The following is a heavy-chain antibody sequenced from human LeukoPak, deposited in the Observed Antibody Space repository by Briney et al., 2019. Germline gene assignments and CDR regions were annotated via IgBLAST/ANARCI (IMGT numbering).Heavy chain of an antibody. D-gene: IGHD3-22*01. CDR3: ARGSNYYDSSGFHYRD. Sequence: SVKVSCKASGGTFSSYAISWVRQAPGQGLEWMGRIIPILGIANYAQKFQGRVTITADKSTSTAYMELSSLRSDDTAVYYCARGSNYYDSSGFHYRDWGQGTLVTVSS. J-gene: IGHJ4*02. V-gene: IGHV1-69*04. CDR2: IIPILGIA. CDR1: GGTFSSYA.